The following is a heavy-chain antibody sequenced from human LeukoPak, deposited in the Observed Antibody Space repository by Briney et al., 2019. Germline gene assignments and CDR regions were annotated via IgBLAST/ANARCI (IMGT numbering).Heavy chain of an antibody. V-gene: IGHV1-18*01. Sequence: GASVKVSCKASGYTFTSYGISWVRQAPGQGLEWMGWISAYNGNTNYAQKLQGRVTMTTDTSTSTAYMELRSLRSDDTAVYYCARDRAPYCSGGSCYSNYYYYMDVWGKGTTVTVSS. CDR2: ISAYNGNT. D-gene: IGHD2-15*01. J-gene: IGHJ6*03. CDR1: GYTFTSYG. CDR3: ARDRAPYCSGGSCYSNYYYYMDV.